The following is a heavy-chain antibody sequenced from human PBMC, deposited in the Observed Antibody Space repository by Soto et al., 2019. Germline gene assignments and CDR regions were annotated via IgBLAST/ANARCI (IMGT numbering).Heavy chain of an antibody. Sequence: EVQLVESGGGLVKPGGSLRLSCAASGFTFSSYSMNWVRQAPGKGLEWVSSISSSSSYIYYADSVKGRFTISRDNAKNSLYLQMNSLGVGDAAVYYCARDRGYCSGGSCYGDYFDYWGQGTLVSVSS. V-gene: IGHV3-21*01. J-gene: IGHJ4*02. CDR3: ARDRGYCSGGSCYGDYFDY. CDR1: GFTFSSYS. D-gene: IGHD2-15*01. CDR2: ISSSSSYI.